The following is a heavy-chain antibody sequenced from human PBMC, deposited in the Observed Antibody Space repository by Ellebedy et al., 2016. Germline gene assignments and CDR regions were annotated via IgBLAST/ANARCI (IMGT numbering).Heavy chain of an antibody. Sequence: SETLSLTCAVYGGSFSGYYWSWIRQPPGKELEWIGEINHSGSTNYSPSLKSRVTISVDTSKNQFSLKLSSVTAADTAVYYCARGSRWATYYYDSSGYLRSEIAIWGQGTMVTVSS. CDR1: GGSFSGYY. CDR3: ARGSRWATYYYDSSGYLRSEIAI. CDR2: INHSGST. V-gene: IGHV4-34*01. D-gene: IGHD3-22*01. J-gene: IGHJ3*02.